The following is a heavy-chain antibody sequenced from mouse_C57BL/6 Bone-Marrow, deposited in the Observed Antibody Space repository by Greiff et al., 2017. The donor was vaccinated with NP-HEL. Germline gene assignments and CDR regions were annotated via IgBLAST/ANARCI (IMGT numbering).Heavy chain of an antibody. Sequence: EVKLMESGGGLVQPGGSMKLSCVASGFTFSNYWMNWVRQSPEKGLEWVAQIRLKSDNYATHYAESVKGRFTISRDDSKSSVYLQMNNLRAEDTGIYYCTTVVATCDDWGQGTTLTVSS. D-gene: IGHD1-1*01. CDR3: TTVVATCDD. J-gene: IGHJ2*01. CDR1: GFTFSNYW. CDR2: IRLKSDNYAT. V-gene: IGHV6-3*01.